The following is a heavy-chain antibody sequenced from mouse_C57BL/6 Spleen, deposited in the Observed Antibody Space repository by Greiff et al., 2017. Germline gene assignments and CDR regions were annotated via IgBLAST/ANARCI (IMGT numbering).Heavy chain of an antibody. CDR2: ISSGGSYT. CDR1: GFTFSSYG. CDR3: ARHEGDGYDAMDY. V-gene: IGHV5-6*01. J-gene: IGHJ4*01. Sequence: EVQGVESGGDLVKPGGSLKLSCAASGFTFSSYGMSLVRQTPDKRLEWVATISSGGSYTYYPDSVKGRFTISRDNAKNTLYLQLSSLKSEDTAMYYCARHEGDGYDAMDYWGQGTSVTVSS. D-gene: IGHD2-3*01.